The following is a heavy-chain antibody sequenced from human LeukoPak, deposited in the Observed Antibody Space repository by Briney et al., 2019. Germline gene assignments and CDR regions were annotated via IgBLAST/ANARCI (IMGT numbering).Heavy chain of an antibody. Sequence: SETLSLTCTVSGGSISSSNYYWGWIRQPPGKGLEWIGSIYYSGSTYYNPSLKSRVTISVDTSKTQFSLKLSSVTAADTAVYYCARHTAHLAGYYMDVWGKGTTVTVSS. CDR2: IYYSGST. CDR3: ARHTAHLAGYYMDV. D-gene: IGHD3-16*01. V-gene: IGHV4-39*01. CDR1: GGSISSSNYY. J-gene: IGHJ6*03.